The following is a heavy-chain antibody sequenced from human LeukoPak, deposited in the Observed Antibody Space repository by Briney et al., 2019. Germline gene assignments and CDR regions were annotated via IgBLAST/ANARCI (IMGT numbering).Heavy chain of an antibody. CDR2: IYYSGST. Sequence: PSETLSLTCTVSGGSISSYYWSWIRQPPGKGLEWIGYIYYSGSTNYNPSLKSRVTISVDTSKNQFSLKLSSVTAADTAVYYCARVFLERLDSLWFDPWGQGTLVTVSS. CDR1: GGSISSYY. V-gene: IGHV4-59*01. J-gene: IGHJ5*02. D-gene: IGHD1-1*01. CDR3: ARVFLERLDSLWFDP.